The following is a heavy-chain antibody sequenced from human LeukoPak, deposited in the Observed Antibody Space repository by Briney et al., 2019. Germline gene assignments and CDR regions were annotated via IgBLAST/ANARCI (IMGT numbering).Heavy chain of an antibody. CDR2: IYYSGIT. D-gene: IGHD2-2*01. V-gene: IGHV4-39*01. J-gene: IGHJ4*02. CDR3: ARLLIYCSSTSCHFDY. CDR1: GGSISSSNYY. Sequence: SETLSLTCTVSGGSISSSNYYWGWIRQPPGKGLGWIGSIYYSGITYYNPSLKSRVTISVETSNNQFSLKLSSVTAADTAMYYCARLLIYCSSTSCHFDYWGQGTLVTVSS.